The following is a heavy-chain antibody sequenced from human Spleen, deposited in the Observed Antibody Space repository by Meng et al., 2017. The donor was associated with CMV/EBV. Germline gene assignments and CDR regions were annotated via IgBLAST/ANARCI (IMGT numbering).Heavy chain of an antibody. CDR3: ARVVFYDSSGPRRGYVQY. J-gene: IGHJ1*01. Sequence: RGSKNGRWIRQTREKRVEWIGYIEYSESTNYNPSQKSRVTMTVDTSKNQFSRKLSSVTAADTAVYYCARVVFYDSSGPRRGYVQYWGQGTLVTVSS. CDR1: RGSKN. CDR2: IEYSEST. V-gene: IGHV4-61*01. D-gene: IGHD3-22*01.